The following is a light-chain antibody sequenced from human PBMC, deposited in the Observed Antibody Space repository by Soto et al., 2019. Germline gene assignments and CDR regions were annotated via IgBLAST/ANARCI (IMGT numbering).Light chain of an antibody. CDR3: QQLNSYPLT. CDR1: QDISNY. J-gene: IGKJ3*01. V-gene: IGKV1-9*01. CDR2: AAS. Sequence: DFQMTQSPSTLSASVGDRVTITCRASQDISNYLVWYQQKPGKAPKPLIYAASTLQSGVPSRFSGSGSGKEFTLTISSLQHEDFATYYCQQLNSYPLTFGPGTKVD.